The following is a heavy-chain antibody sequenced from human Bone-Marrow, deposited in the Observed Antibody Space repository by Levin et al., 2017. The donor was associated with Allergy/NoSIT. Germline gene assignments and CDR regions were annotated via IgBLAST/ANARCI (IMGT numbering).Heavy chain of an antibody. D-gene: IGHD6-13*01. Sequence: PSETLSLTCIVSGGSITSGTYYWSWLRQPAGARLEWLGRIYTSGSVYYKPSLRSRVTISMDTSKNQFSLKLSSVTAADTALYYCARGVAAAGSGLGWFDPWGQGTLVTVSS. V-gene: IGHV4-61*02. CDR1: GGSITSGTYY. CDR3: ARGVAAAGSGLGWFDP. J-gene: IGHJ5*02. CDR2: IYTSGSV.